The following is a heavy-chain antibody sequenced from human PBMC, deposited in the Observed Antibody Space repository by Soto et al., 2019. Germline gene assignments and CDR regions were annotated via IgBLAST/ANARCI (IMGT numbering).Heavy chain of an antibody. CDR3: ARAQAWGSGSTIDY. V-gene: IGHV4-59*01. J-gene: IGHJ4*02. Sequence: QVQLQESGPGLVKPSETLSLTCTVSGGSISSYYWSWIRQPPGKGLEWIGYIYYSGSTNYNPSLKSRVTISVDTSKNQSSLKLSSVTAADTAVYYCARAQAWGSGSTIDYWGQGTLVTVSS. D-gene: IGHD3-10*01. CDR2: IYYSGST. CDR1: GGSISSYY.